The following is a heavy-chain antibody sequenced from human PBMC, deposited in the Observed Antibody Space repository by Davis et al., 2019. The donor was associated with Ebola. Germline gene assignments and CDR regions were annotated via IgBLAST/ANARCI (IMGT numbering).Heavy chain of an antibody. Sequence: GGSLRLSCAASGFTFSGSAMHWVRQASGKGLEWVGRIRSKANSYATAYAASVKGRFTISRDDSKNTAYLQMNRLKTEDTAVYYCTGTVAGVDYWGQGTLVTVSS. V-gene: IGHV3-73*01. CDR1: GFTFSGSA. J-gene: IGHJ4*02. CDR2: IRSKANSYAT. D-gene: IGHD6-19*01. CDR3: TGTVAGVDY.